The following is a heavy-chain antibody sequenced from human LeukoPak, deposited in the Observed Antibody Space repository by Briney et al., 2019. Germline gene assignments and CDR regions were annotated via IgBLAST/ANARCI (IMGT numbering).Heavy chain of an antibody. CDR1: GFTFSTYA. V-gene: IGHV3-23*01. Sequence: PGGSLRLSCAASGFTFSTYAMSWVRQAPGKGLQWVSTITDTGGLTYYPDSVKGRFTISRDNSKNTLYLQMNSLRAEDTAVYYCAKEGSGNSSSWTLLRYYYYYMDVWGKGTTVTVSS. D-gene: IGHD6-13*01. CDR3: AKEGSGNSSSWTLLRYYYYYMDV. J-gene: IGHJ6*03. CDR2: ITDTGGLT.